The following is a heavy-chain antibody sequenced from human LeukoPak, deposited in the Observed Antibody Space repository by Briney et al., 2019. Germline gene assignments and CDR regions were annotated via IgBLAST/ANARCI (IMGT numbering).Heavy chain of an antibody. V-gene: IGHV3-23*01. CDR1: GFTFSRYA. CDR2: ISGSGDNT. J-gene: IGHJ4*02. Sequence: GGSLRLSCEASGFTFSRYAMSWVRRAPGKGLEWVSGISGSGDNTYYADSVKGRFTISRDNSKNTLYVQVNSLGTEDTAAYYCAKGSYYNSSGSLYFDYWGQGTLVTVSS. D-gene: IGHD3-22*01. CDR3: AKGSYYNSSGSLYFDY.